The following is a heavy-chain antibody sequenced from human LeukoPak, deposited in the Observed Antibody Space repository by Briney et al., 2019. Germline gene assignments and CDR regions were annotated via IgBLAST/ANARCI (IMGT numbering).Heavy chain of an antibody. J-gene: IGHJ4*02. D-gene: IGHD6-6*01. CDR2: ISYDGSNK. V-gene: IGHV3-30*18. CDR3: AKSYSSSSFDY. CDR1: GFTFSSYG. Sequence: GGSLRLSCAASGFTFSSYGMHWVRQAPGKGLEWVAVISYDGSNKYYADSVKGRFTISRDNSKNTLYLQMNSLRAEDTAVYYCAKSYSSSSFDYWGQGSLVTVSS.